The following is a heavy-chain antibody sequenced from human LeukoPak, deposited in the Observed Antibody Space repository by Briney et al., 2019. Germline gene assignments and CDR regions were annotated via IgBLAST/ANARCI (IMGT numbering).Heavy chain of an antibody. Sequence: GGSLRLSCAASGFTFSSYGMHWVRQAPGKGLEWVAVISYDGSNKYYADSVKGRFTISRDNSKNTLYLQMNSLRAEDTAVYYCAKDLSFGELYHWGQGTLVTVSS. V-gene: IGHV3-30*18. CDR2: ISYDGSNK. D-gene: IGHD3-10*01. J-gene: IGHJ5*02. CDR1: GFTFSSYG. CDR3: AKDLSFGELYH.